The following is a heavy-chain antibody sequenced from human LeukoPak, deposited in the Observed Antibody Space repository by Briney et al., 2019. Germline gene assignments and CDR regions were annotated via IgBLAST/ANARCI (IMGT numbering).Heavy chain of an antibody. J-gene: IGHJ4*02. Sequence: GGSLRLSCAASGFTFSDNAMSWVRQAPGKGLEWVSTISRTTGTTYCADSVKGRFTISRDNSKNTVSLQVNSLRAEDTAVYYCAKGSHFANCGQGTLVTVSS. CDR1: GFTFSDNA. CDR3: AKGSHFAN. CDR2: ISRTTGTT. V-gene: IGHV3-23*01.